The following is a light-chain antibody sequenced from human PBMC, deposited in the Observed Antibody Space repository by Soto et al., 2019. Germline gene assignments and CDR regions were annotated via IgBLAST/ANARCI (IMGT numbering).Light chain of an antibody. Sequence: QSALTQPPSASGSPGQSVTISCTGTSSDVGTHGYVSWYQQHAGKAPKLMIYDVTKRPSGVPDRFSGSKSANTASLTVSGLQAEDAADYYCTCYAGGNNWVFGGGTKLTVL. J-gene: IGLJ3*02. V-gene: IGLV2-8*01. CDR1: SSDVGTHGY. CDR2: DVT. CDR3: TCYAGGNNWV.